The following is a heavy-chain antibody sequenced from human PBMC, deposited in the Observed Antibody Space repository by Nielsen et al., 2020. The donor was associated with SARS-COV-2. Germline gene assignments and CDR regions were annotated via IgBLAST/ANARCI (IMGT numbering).Heavy chain of an antibody. V-gene: IGHV1-69*01. J-gene: IGHJ6*02. CDR2: IIPIFGTA. Sequence: WVRQAPGQGLEWMGGIIPIFGTANYAQKFQGRVTITADESTSTAYMELSSLRSEDTAVYYCAKDLSSGKGYYYYYGMDVWGQGTTVTVSS. CDR3: AKDLSSGKGYYYYYGMDV.